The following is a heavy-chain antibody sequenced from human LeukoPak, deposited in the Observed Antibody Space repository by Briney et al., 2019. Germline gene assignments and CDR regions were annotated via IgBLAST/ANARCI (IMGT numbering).Heavy chain of an antibody. V-gene: IGHV4-30-2*01. J-gene: IGHJ3*02. Sequence: PSETLSLTCAVSGGSISSGGYSWSWIRQPPGKGLEWIGEINHSGSTNYNPSLKSRVTISVDTSKNQFSLKLSSVTAADTAVYYCARGRGRITIFPGVRNAFDIWGQGTMVTVSS. CDR1: GGSISSGGYS. CDR2: INHSGST. CDR3: ARGRGRITIFPGVRNAFDI. D-gene: IGHD3-9*01.